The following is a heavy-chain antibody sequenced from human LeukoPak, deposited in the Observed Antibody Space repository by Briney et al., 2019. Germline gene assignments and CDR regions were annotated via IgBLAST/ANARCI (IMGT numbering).Heavy chain of an antibody. CDR2: ISGSGGST. Sequence: GGSLRLSCAASGFTFSSYGMSWVRQAPGKGLEWVSAISGSGGSTYYADSVKGRFTISRDNSKNTLYLQMNSLRAEDTAVYYCAKDLAQYSYGLNAYWAQGTLVTVSS. CDR3: AKDLAQYSYGLNAY. CDR1: GFTFSSYG. D-gene: IGHD5-18*01. J-gene: IGHJ4*02. V-gene: IGHV3-23*01.